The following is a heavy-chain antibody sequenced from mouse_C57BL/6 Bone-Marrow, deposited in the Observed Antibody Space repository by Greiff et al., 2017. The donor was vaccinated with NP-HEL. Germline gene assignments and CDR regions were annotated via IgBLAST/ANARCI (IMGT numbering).Heavy chain of an antibody. Sequence: EVQLVESGGGLVQPGGSLKLSCAASGFTFSDYGMAWVRQAPRKGPEWVAFISNLAYSIYYADTVTGRFTITRENAKNTLYLEMSILRSEDTAMYYCARHGDSWFAYWGQGTLVTVSA. CDR1: GFTFSDYG. J-gene: IGHJ3*01. CDR3: ARHGDSWFAY. CDR2: ISNLAYSI. V-gene: IGHV5-15*01.